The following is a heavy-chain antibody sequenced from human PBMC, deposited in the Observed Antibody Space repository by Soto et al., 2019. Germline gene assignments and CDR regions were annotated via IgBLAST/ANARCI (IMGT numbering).Heavy chain of an antibody. V-gene: IGHV1-3*01. CDR2: INAGNGNT. Sequence: QVQLVQSGAEVKKPGASVKVSCKASGYTFTSYAMHWVRQAPGQRLEWMGWINAGNGNTKYSQKFQGRVTITRDPSASTAYMELSSLRSEDTAVYYCARDRDGYGSGSYSFGYWGQGTLVTVSS. D-gene: IGHD3-10*01. CDR1: GYTFTSYA. J-gene: IGHJ4*02. CDR3: ARDRDGYGSGSYSFGY.